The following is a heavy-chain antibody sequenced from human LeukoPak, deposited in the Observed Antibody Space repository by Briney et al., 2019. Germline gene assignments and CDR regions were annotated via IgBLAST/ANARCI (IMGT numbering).Heavy chain of an antibody. CDR1: GFTFSSHG. CDR2: ISNSGDRT. Sequence: GGTLRLSCVASGFTFSSHGMGWVRQAPGRGLEYIAGISNSGDRTYYLDSVKGRFIISRDNFKNTLYLQMNSLRAEDTAVYYCAKDFSFGAVASQPDAFDIWGQGTMVTVSS. CDR3: AKDFSFGAVASQPDAFDI. D-gene: IGHD6-19*01. V-gene: IGHV3-23*01. J-gene: IGHJ3*02.